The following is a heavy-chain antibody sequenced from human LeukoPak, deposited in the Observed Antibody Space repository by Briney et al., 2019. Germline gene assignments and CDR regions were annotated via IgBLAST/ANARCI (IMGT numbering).Heavy chain of an antibody. CDR1: GGTFSSYA. V-gene: IGHV1-69*04. CDR3: ARGFVDTAMVPPGDDAFDI. J-gene: IGHJ3*02. CDR2: IIPILGIA. Sequence: EASVKVSCKASGGTFSSYAISWVRQAPGQGLEWMGRIIPILGIANYAQKLQGRVTITADKSTSTAYMELSSLRSEDTAVYYCARGFVDTAMVPPGDDAFDIWGQGTMVTVSS. D-gene: IGHD5-18*01.